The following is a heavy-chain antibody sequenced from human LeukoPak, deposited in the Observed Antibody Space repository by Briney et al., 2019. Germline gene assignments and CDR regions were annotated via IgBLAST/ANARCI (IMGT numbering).Heavy chain of an antibody. J-gene: IGHJ3*02. CDR2: MNPNSGNT. Sequence: ASVKVSCKASGYSFTSYDINWVRQATGQGPEWMGWMNPNSGNTGYAQKFQGRVTMTRNTSISTAYMELSSLRSEDTAVYYCARDNPTMVRGVIIRGTDAFDIWGQGTMVTVSS. V-gene: IGHV1-8*01. CDR1: GYSFTSYD. D-gene: IGHD3-10*01. CDR3: ARDNPTMVRGVIIRGTDAFDI.